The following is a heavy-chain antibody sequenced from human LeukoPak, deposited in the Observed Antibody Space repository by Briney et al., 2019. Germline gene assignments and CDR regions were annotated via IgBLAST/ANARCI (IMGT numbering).Heavy chain of an antibody. Sequence: TSETLSLTCIVSGGSISSSAYYWGWIRQPPGKGLEWIGSISYSGNTYYNPSLKSRVTISVDTSENQFSLKLSSVTAADTAVYYCARQYSSSWCPGYYFDYWGQGTLVTVSS. CDR1: GGSISSSAYY. V-gene: IGHV4-39*07. D-gene: IGHD6-13*01. CDR3: ARQYSSSWCPGYYFDY. CDR2: ISYSGNT. J-gene: IGHJ4*02.